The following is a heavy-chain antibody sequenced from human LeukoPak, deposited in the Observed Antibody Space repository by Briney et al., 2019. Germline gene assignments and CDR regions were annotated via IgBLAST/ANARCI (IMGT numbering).Heavy chain of an antibody. J-gene: IGHJ4*02. CDR3: VKSGSTSWYLDH. CDR2: ISGSGDNGDNT. V-gene: IGHV3-23*01. CDR1: GFTFSTYA. Sequence: GGSLRLSCAASGFTFSTYAMSWVRQAPGKGLEWVSAISGSGDNGDNTYYADSVKGQFTISRDNSKNTLYLQMNSLSAEDAAVYYCVKSGSTSWYLDHWGQGTLVTVSS. D-gene: IGHD6-13*01.